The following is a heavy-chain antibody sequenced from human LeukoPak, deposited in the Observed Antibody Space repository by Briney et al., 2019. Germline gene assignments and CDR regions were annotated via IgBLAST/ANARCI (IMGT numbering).Heavy chain of an antibody. CDR3: VKGGLYYYDSSGYNY. D-gene: IGHD3-22*01. J-gene: IGHJ4*02. V-gene: IGHV3-64D*09. CDR2: ISSNGGST. Sequence: PGGSLRLSCSASGFTFSSYAMHWVRQAPGKGLEYVSAISSNGGSTYYADSVKGRFTISRDNSKNTLYLQMSSLRAEDTAVYYCVKGGLYYYDSSGYNYWDQGTLVTVSS. CDR1: GFTFSSYA.